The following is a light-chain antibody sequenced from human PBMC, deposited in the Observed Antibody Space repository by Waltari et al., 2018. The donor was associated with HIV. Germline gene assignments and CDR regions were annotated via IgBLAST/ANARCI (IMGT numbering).Light chain of an antibody. CDR1: SRDIGGYDY. J-gene: IGLJ2*01. CDR2: DVN. CDR3: CSYAGSYTEI. Sequence: QSALTQPASVAGSPGQSNTISCTGTSRDIGGYDYVSWYQQHPGKAPKLMIFDVNKRPSGVPARFSGSKSGHTASLTISGLQADDEADYYCCSYAGSYTEIFGGGTKLTVL. V-gene: IGLV2-11*01.